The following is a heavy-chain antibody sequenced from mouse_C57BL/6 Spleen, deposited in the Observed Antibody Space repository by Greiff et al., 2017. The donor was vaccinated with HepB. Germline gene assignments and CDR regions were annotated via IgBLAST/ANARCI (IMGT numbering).Heavy chain of an antibody. D-gene: IGHD2-4*01. CDR3: AREGDDYDGAWFAY. Sequence: VQLQQPGAELVKPGASVKLSCKASGYTFTSYWMHWVKQRPGQGLEWIGMIHPNSGSTNYNEKFKSKATLTVDKSSSTAYMQLSSLTSEDSAVYYCAREGDDYDGAWFAYWGQGTLVTVSA. V-gene: IGHV1-64*01. J-gene: IGHJ3*01. CDR2: IHPNSGST. CDR1: GYTFTSYW.